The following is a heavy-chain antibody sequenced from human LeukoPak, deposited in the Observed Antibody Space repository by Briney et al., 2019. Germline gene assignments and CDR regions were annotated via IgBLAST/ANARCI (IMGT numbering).Heavy chain of an antibody. V-gene: IGHV4-39*01. CDR2: VYYSGGA. D-gene: IGHD3-16*01. CDR3: ARQLIQPRAFDS. Sequence: PSETLSLTCNVSGDSINSPNYYWAWIRQPPGKGLEWIGSVYYSGGAYSHPSLKSRATIFVEASKNHFSLKLRSVTAADTAVYYCARQLIQPRAFDSWGQGTLVTVSS. CDR1: GDSINSPNYY. J-gene: IGHJ4*02.